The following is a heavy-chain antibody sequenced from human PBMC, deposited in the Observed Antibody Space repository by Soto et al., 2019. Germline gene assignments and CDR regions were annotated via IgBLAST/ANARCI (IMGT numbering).Heavy chain of an antibody. CDR1: GFSFSNYG. J-gene: IGHJ1*01. D-gene: IGHD3-3*01. V-gene: IGHV3-33*01. CDR2: IWYDGSNK. Sequence: QVQLVESGGGVVQPGRSLRLSCAGSGFSFSNYGMHWVRQAPGKGLEWVALIWYDGSNKYYADSVKGRFTISRDNSKKTLYLQMGSLRNEDTAVYYCARDPRVETTLMAVFQGWGQGTLVTVSS. CDR3: ARDPRVETTLMAVFQG.